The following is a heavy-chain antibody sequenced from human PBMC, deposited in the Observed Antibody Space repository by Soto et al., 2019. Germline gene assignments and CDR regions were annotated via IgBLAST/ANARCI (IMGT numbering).Heavy chain of an antibody. Sequence: PGGSLRLSCAAFGLTCSSYGMSWVRQAPGKGLEWVANIKQDGSEKYYVDSVKGRFTISRDNAKNSLYLQMNSLRAEDTAVYYWARGIAASLNWFDPWGEGTLVTVSS. CDR3: ARGIAASLNWFDP. CDR2: IKQDGSEK. J-gene: IGHJ5*02. V-gene: IGHV3-7*01. D-gene: IGHD6-6*01. CDR1: GLTCSSYG.